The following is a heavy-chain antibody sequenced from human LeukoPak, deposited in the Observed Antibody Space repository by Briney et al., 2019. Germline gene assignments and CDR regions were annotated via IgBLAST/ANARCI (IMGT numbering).Heavy chain of an antibody. D-gene: IGHD2-15*01. CDR1: GYTFTSYD. V-gene: IGHV1-8*01. CDR2: MNPNSGNT. CDR3: ARGGFAVVVVAANWFDP. J-gene: IGHJ5*02. Sequence: ASVKVSCKASGYTFTSYDINWVRQATGQGLEWMGWMNPNSGNTGYAQKFQGRVTMTRDTSTSTVYMELSSLRSEDTAVYYCARGGFAVVVVAANWFDPWGQGTLVTVSS.